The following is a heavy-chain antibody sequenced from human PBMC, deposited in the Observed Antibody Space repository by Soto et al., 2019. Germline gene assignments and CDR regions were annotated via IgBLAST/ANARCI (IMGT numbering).Heavy chain of an antibody. CDR3: AREEGAVPGNGGPDY. V-gene: IGHV3-33*01. CDR2: MRPDGNSK. CDR1: GFTFSDYV. J-gene: IGHJ4*02. D-gene: IGHD6-19*01. Sequence: QVQLVESGGGVVQPGRSLRLSCAASGFTFSDYVMHWVRQAPGKGLEWVALMRPDGNSKHYSDSVEGRFTISRDNSKNTLYLQVNSLRGEDTAIYYCAREEGAVPGNGGPDYWGQGALVTVSS.